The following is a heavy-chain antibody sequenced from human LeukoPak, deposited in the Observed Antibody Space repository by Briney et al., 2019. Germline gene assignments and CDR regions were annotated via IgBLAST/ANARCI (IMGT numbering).Heavy chain of an antibody. D-gene: IGHD3-16*02. CDR2: ISSSGNTI. CDR1: GFTFSSYE. V-gene: IGHV3-48*03. CDR3: ARASRDRFQPLDY. J-gene: IGHJ4*02. Sequence: GGSLRLSCAASGFTFSSYEMNWVRQAPGKGLEWVSYISSSGNTIYYADSVKGRFTISRDNAKNSLYLQMNSLRAEDTAVYYCARASRDRFQPLDYWGQGTLVTVSS.